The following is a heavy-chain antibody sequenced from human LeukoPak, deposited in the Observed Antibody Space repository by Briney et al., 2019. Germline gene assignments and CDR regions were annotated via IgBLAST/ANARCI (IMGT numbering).Heavy chain of an antibody. CDR1: GFTFSSYW. J-gene: IGHJ4*02. D-gene: IGHD1-26*01. V-gene: IGHV3-7*01. CDR2: IKQDGSEK. Sequence: PGGSLRLSCATSGFTFSSYWMSWVRQAPGKGLEWVANIKQDGSEKYYVDSVKGRFTISRDNAKNSLYLQMNSLRAEDTAVYYCARDRIIVGATEDYWGQGTLVTVSS. CDR3: ARDRIIVGATEDY.